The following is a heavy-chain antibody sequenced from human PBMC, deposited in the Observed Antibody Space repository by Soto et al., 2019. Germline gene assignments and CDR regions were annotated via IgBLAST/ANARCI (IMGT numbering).Heavy chain of an antibody. V-gene: IGHV4-39*02. CDR1: GGSISSSSYY. CDR2: IYYSGST. Sequence: QLQLQESGPGLVKPSETLSLTCTVSGGSISSSSYYWGWIRQPPGKGLEWIGSIYYSGSTYYNPSLKSRVTISVDTSKNQFSLKLSSVTAADTAVYYCARDTYYDSSGYYYAQGSYYYYGMDVWGQGTTVTVSS. CDR3: ARDTYYDSSGYYYAQGSYYYYGMDV. D-gene: IGHD3-22*01. J-gene: IGHJ6*02.